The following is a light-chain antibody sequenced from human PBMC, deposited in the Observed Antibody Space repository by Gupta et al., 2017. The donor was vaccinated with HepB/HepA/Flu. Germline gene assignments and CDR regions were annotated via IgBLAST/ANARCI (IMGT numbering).Light chain of an antibody. CDR3: QQYDSSTWT. J-gene: IGKJ1*01. V-gene: IGKV3-20*01. CDR1: QSVWDSQ. Sequence: EGVLTQSPGTLSLSPGERATLSCRTSQSVWDSQLAWYQQKPGQPPRLLIYAISTRATGIPDRVSGSGSGTDFTLTIIRLEPEDFAVYYCQQYDSSTWTFGEGTTVEIK. CDR2: AIS.